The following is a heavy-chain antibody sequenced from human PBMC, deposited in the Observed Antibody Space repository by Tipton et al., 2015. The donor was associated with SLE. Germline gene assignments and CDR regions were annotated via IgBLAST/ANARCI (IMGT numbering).Heavy chain of an antibody. Sequence: SLRLSCAASGFTFSSYEMNWVHQAPGKGLEWVSYISSSGSTIYYADSVKGRFTISRDNAKNSLYLQMNSLRAEDTAVYYCAREAVTSDYWGQGTLVTVSS. CDR3: AREAVTSDY. CDR1: GFTFSSYE. V-gene: IGHV3-48*03. D-gene: IGHD4-17*01. CDR2: ISSSGSTI. J-gene: IGHJ4*02.